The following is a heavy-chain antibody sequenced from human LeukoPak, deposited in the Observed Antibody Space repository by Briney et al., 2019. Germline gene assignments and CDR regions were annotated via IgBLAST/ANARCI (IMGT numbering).Heavy chain of an antibody. CDR1: GFAFSSYA. CDR2: ISGSGGST. Sequence: GGSLRLSCAASGFAFSSYAMSWVRQAPGKGLEWVSAISGSGGSTYYADSVKGRFTISRDNSKNTLYLQMNSLRAEDTAVYYCAKGGSGYYYVRFDYWGQGTLVTVSS. CDR3: AKGGSGYYYVRFDY. D-gene: IGHD3-22*01. V-gene: IGHV3-23*01. J-gene: IGHJ4*02.